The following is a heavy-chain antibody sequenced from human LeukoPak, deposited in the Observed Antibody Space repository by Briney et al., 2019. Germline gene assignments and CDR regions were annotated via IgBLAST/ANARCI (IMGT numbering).Heavy chain of an antibody. Sequence: ASVKVSCKASGGTFSSYAISWVRQAPGQGLEWMGRIIPIFGTANYAQKFQGRVMITADKSTSTAYMELSSLRSEDTAVYYCARVAWGYYDSSGYLGAFDIWGQGTMVTVSS. CDR2: IIPIFGTA. D-gene: IGHD3-22*01. CDR1: GGTFSSYA. V-gene: IGHV1-69*06. CDR3: ARVAWGYYDSSGYLGAFDI. J-gene: IGHJ3*02.